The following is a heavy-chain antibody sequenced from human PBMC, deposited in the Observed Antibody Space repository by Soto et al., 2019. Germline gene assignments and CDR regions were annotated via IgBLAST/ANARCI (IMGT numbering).Heavy chain of an antibody. CDR1: GGSISSGGYY. CDR2: IYYSGST. J-gene: IGHJ3*02. V-gene: IGHV4-31*03. CDR3: ARTRGVLRYFDWPETDAFDI. D-gene: IGHD3-9*01. Sequence: SSETLSLTCTVSGGSISSGGYYWSWIRQHPGKGLEWIGYIYYSGSTYYNPSLKSRVTISVDTSKNQFSLKLSSVTAADTAVYYCARTRGVLRYFDWPETDAFDIWGQGTMVTVSS.